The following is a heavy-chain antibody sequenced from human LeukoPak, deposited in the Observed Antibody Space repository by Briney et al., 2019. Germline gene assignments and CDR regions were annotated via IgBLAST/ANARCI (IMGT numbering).Heavy chain of an antibody. D-gene: IGHD6-13*01. CDR1: GFTFSNAW. CDR3: TTVGIAAAAYDAFDI. Sequence: GGSLRLSCAASGFTFSNAWMSWVRQAPGKGLEWVGRIKSKTDGGTTDYAAPVKGRFTISRDDSKNTLYLQMNSLKTEDTAVYYCTTVGIAAAAYDAFDIWGQGTMVTVSS. CDR2: IKSKTDGGTT. J-gene: IGHJ3*02. V-gene: IGHV3-15*01.